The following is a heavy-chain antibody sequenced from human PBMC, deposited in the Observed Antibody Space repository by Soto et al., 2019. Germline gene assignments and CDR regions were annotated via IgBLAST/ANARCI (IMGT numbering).Heavy chain of an antibody. D-gene: IGHD5-18*01. V-gene: IGHV3-30-3*01. J-gene: IGHJ3*01. CDR3: LGGIGYSYGYHAFDL. CDR1: GFTFSDNI. Sequence: GGSLRLSCAASGFTFSDNILHWVRQAPGKGLEWLAFISADGDTKYYADSVKGRFTISRDNSKNTLYLQMNSLRREDTSVYYCLGGIGYSYGYHAFDLWGQGTMVTVSS. CDR2: ISADGDTK.